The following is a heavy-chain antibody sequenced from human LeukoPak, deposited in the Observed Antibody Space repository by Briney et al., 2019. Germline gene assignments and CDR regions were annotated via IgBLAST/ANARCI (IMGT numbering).Heavy chain of an antibody. CDR2: ISSSGSTK. J-gene: IGHJ4*02. Sequence: GGSLRLSCVASGFTFSSYEMKWVRPPPGKGLEWVSYISSSGSTKYYADSVRGRFHISRDNAKNSLYLQMISLRAEDTAVYYCAREFRGVTRYFDYWGQGTLVTVSS. CDR1: GFTFSSYE. V-gene: IGHV3-48*03. CDR3: AREFRGVTRYFDY. D-gene: IGHD3-10*01.